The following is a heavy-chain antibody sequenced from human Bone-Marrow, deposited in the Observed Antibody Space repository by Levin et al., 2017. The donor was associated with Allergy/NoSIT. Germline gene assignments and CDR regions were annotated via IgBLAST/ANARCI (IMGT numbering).Heavy chain of an antibody. CDR1: GGSISSSNW. D-gene: IGHD3-9*01. J-gene: IGHJ6*03. Sequence: PSETLSLTCAVSGGSISSSNWWSWVRQPPGKGLEWIGEIYHSGSTNYNPSLKSRVTISVDKSKNQFSLKLSSVTAADTAVYYCARFVGLRFFDSRNPHYYYYMDVWGKGTTVTVSS. V-gene: IGHV4-4*02. CDR3: ARFVGLRFFDSRNPHYYYYMDV. CDR2: IYHSGST.